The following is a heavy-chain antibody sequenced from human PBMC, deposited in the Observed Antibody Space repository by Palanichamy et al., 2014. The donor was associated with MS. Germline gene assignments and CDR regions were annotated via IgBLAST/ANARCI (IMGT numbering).Heavy chain of an antibody. CDR2: IYYSGST. J-gene: IGHJ3*02. Sequence: QLQLQESGPGLVKPSGDPCPSPCTVSGGSISSSSYYWGGIRQPPGKGLEWIGSIYYSGSTYYNPSLKSRVTISVDTSKNQFSLKLSSVTAADTAVYYCARLTGTTVTNLAFDIWGQGTMVTVSS. CDR3: ARLTGTTVTNLAFDI. V-gene: IGHV4-39*01. D-gene: IGHD4-17*01. CDR1: GGSISSSSYY.